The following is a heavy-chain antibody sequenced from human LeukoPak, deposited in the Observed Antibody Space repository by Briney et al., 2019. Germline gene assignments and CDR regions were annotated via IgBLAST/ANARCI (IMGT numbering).Heavy chain of an antibody. Sequence: SQTLSLTCTVSGGSISSGGYYWSWNRQHPGKGLEWIGYIYYSGSTYYNPSLKSRVTISVDTSKNQFSLKLSSVTAADTAVYYCARGGIQGIVVVPAAIDYWGQGTLVTVSS. CDR3: ARGGIQGIVVVPAAIDY. J-gene: IGHJ4*02. CDR2: IYYSGST. D-gene: IGHD2-2*01. CDR1: GGSISSGGYY. V-gene: IGHV4-31*03.